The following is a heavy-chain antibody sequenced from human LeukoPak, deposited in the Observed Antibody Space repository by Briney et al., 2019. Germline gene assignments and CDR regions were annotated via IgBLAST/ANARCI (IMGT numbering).Heavy chain of an antibody. CDR3: AKGGKWDVTPFDY. J-gene: IGHJ4*02. Sequence: GGSLRLSCAASGFTFTNYAMNWVRQAPGKGLEWVSTVSGGGGSTYYADSVKGRFTISRDNSKNTLYLQVNSLRAEDTAVYYCAKGGKWDVTPFDYWGQGTLVTVSS. CDR1: GFTFTNYA. CDR2: VSGGGGST. D-gene: IGHD1-26*01. V-gene: IGHV3-23*01.